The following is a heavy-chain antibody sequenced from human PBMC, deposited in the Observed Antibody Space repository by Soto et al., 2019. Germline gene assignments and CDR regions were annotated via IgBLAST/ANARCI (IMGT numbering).Heavy chain of an antibody. J-gene: IGHJ4*02. CDR3: ARRGGGYDYGGDFFYFDY. CDR2: IYYSGST. D-gene: IGHD5-12*01. V-gene: IGHV4-39*01. Sequence: PSETLSLTCTVSGGSISSSSYYWGWIRQPPGKGLEWIGSIYYSGSTYYNPSLKSRVTISVDTSKNQFSLKLSSVTAADTAVYYCARRGGGYDYGGDFFYFDYWGQGTLVTVSS. CDR1: GGSISSSSYY.